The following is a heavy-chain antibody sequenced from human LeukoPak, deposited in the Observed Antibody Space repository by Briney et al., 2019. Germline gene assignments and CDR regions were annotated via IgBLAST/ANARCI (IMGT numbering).Heavy chain of an antibody. CDR2: IFYSGST. V-gene: IGHV4-39*07. J-gene: IGHJ4*02. D-gene: IGHD4-11*01. CDR1: GGSISGSNYY. CDR3: AREEEAVSGLD. Sequence: SETLSLTCTVSGGSISGSNYYWGWIRQPPGKGLEWIGNIFYSGSTYYNPSLMSRVTISVDTSKNQFSLKLSSVTAADTAVYYCAREEEAVSGLDWGQGTLVTVSS.